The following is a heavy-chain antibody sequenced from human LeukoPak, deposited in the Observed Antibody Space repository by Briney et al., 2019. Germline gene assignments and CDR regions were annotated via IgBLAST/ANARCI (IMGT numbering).Heavy chain of an antibody. J-gene: IGHJ4*02. CDR1: GFTFSSYW. Sequence: GGSLRLSCAASGFTFSSYWMTWVSQAPGKGLEWLATIKQDGSERYYVDSVKGRFSISRDNARNSLYLQMNSLRAEDTAVYYCARECSSDWPTRFDYWGQGTLVTVSS. V-gene: IGHV3-7*01. D-gene: IGHD6-19*01. CDR3: ARECSSDWPTRFDY. CDR2: IKQDGSER.